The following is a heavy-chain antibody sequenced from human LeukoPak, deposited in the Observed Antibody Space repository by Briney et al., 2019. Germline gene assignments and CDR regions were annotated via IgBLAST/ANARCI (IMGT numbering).Heavy chain of an antibody. CDR3: AKGMTYFDWLTPLNY. J-gene: IGHJ4*02. CDR1: GGTFSSYA. V-gene: IGHV1-69*05. D-gene: IGHD3-9*01. CDR2: IIPIFGTA. Sequence: GSSVKVSCKASGGTFSSYAISWVRQAPGQGLEWMGEIIPIFGTANYAQKFQGRVTITTDESTSTAYMELSSLRAEDTALYYCAKGMTYFDWLTPLNYWGQGTLVTVSS.